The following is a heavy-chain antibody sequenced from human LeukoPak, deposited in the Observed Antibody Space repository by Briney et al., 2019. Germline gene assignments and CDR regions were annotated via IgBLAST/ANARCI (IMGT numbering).Heavy chain of an antibody. CDR2: INHSGST. D-gene: IGHD6-6*01. CDR3: ARGSSFDY. CDR1: GGSFSGYY. J-gene: IGHJ4*02. V-gene: IGHV4-34*01. Sequence: PSETLSLTCAVYGGSFSGYYWSWIRQPPGKGLEWIGEINHSGSTNYNPSLKSRVTISVDTSKNQFSLKLSSVTAADTAVYYCARGSSFDYWGQGTLVTVSS.